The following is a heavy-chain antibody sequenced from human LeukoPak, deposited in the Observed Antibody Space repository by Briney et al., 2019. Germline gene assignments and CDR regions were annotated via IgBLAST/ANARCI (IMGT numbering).Heavy chain of an antibody. CDR2: ISAYNGNT. D-gene: IGHD6-19*01. CDR3: ARGGESGWYGLFDY. J-gene: IGHJ4*02. CDR1: GYTFTSFA. Sequence: ASVKVSCKASGYTFTSFAINWVRQAPGQGLEWMGWISAYNGNTNYAQKFQGRVTMTTDTSTSTAYVEPRSLRSDDTAVYYCARGGESGWYGLFDYWGQGALVTVSS. V-gene: IGHV1-18*01.